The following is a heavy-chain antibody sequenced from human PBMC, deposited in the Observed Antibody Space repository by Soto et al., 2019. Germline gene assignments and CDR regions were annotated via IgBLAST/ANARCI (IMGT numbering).Heavy chain of an antibody. J-gene: IGHJ5*02. CDR2: ISNDGSNK. CDR1: RFSFSTYA. Sequence: QVQLVESGGGVVQPGRSLRLSCEASRFSFSTYAMHWVRQAPGKGLEWVAIISNDGSNKYYADSVKGRFTVSRDNSKNSLYLQMNSLRAEDTAVYYGARDSACASMKCNCRGRFAPWGQGTLVTVSS. V-gene: IGHV3-30*04. D-gene: IGHD3-10*01. CDR3: ARDSACASMKCNCRGRFAP.